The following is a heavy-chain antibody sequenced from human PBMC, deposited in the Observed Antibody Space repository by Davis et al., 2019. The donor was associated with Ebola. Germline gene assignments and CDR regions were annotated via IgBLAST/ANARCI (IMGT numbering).Heavy chain of an antibody. V-gene: IGHV3-33*01. J-gene: IGHJ6*02. D-gene: IGHD5-24*01. CDR3: ARDRGGDNGMDV. CDR2: IWHDGNEK. Sequence: GGSLRLSCAASGFSFSSYGMHWVRQAPGKGLEWVAVIWHDGNEKFYVDSVKGRFTISRDNSKNVLYLQMNSLRAEDTAVYHCARDRGGDNGMDVWGQGTTVTVS. CDR1: GFSFSSYG.